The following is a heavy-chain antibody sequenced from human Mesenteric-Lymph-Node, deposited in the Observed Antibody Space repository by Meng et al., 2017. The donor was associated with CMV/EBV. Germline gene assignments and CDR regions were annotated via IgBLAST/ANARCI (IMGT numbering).Heavy chain of an antibody. J-gene: IGHJ6*02. V-gene: IGHV1-69*04. CDR3: SFGVVMRYYYGMDV. CDR2: IIPVLDKP. CDR1: GGTFTKHV. D-gene: IGHD3-3*01. Sequence: SVKVSCKASGGTFTKHVISWVRQAPGQGPEWMGRIIPVLDKPDYAQKFQGRVTITADKSTNTVYMELSSLRSEDTAVYYCSFGVVMRYYYGMDVWGQGTTVTVSS.